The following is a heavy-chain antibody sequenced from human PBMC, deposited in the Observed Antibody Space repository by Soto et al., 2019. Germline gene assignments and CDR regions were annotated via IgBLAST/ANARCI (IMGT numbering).Heavy chain of an antibody. J-gene: IGHJ6*02. CDR3: AASGDNPSEGFYYYGRDD. CDR2: ISGSGGDT. CDR1: AFPFSTYA. D-gene: IGHD4-17*01. Sequence: PGGSLSLSCPASAFPFSTYAMTWVRPAPGKGLEWVSAISGSGGDTQYVDSVKGRFTISRDNSKNTLYLQMSSLRAEDTAVYYCAASGDNPSEGFYYYGRDDWGPGTTVTVS. V-gene: IGHV3-23*01.